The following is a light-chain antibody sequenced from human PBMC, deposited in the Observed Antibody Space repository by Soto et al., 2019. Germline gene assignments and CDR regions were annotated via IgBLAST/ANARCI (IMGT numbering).Light chain of an antibody. V-gene: IGLV2-23*01. CDR1: NL. J-gene: IGLJ2*01. CDR2: EGN. CDR3: CSYAGQRVV. Sequence: QSALTQPASVSGSPGQSITISCTYNLVSWYQQHPGKAPKLLIYEGNKRPSGVSNRCSGSKSGNTASLTISGLQAEDEADYYCCSYAGQRVVFGGGTKLTVL.